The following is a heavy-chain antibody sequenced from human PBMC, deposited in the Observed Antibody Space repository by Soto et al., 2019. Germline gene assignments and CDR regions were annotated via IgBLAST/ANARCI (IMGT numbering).Heavy chain of an antibody. CDR2: ISSTTNYI. J-gene: IGHJ4*02. CDR3: ARESEDLTSNFDY. Sequence: GRSLRLSCTSSVFTFTRYSMNWVREAPGKGLEWVSSISSTTNYIYYGDSMKGRFTISRDNAKNSLYLEMNSLRAEDTAVYYCARESEDLTSNFDYWGQGTLVTVSS. CDR1: VFTFTRYS. V-gene: IGHV3-21*06.